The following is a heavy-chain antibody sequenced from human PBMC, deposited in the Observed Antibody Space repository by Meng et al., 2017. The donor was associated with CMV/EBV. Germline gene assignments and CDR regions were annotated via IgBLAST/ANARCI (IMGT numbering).Heavy chain of an antibody. D-gene: IGHD7-27*01. CDR2: IRGGGGST. Sequence: GGSLRLSCAASGFTFSSYAMSWVRQAPGKGLEWVSAIRGGGGSTYYADSVKGRFTISRDNSKNSLYLQMNSLRAEDTAMYYCVFPKGGRGDDAFDIWGQGTMVTVSS. CDR3: VFPKGGRGDDAFDI. J-gene: IGHJ3*02. CDR1: GFTFSSYA. V-gene: IGHV3-23*01.